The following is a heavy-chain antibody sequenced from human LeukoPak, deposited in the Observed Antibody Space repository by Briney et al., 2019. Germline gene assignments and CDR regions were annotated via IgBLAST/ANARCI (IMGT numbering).Heavy chain of an antibody. J-gene: IGHJ5*02. Sequence: PGGSLRLSCAASGFTFSSYAMSWVRQAPGKGLEWVSAISGSGGSTYYADSVKGRFTISRDNSKNTLYLQMNSLRAEDTAVYYCAIEVPLYASPMKWFDPWGQGTLVTVSS. V-gene: IGHV3-23*01. CDR2: ISGSGGST. D-gene: IGHD5/OR15-5a*01. CDR1: GFTFSSYA. CDR3: AIEVPLYASPMKWFDP.